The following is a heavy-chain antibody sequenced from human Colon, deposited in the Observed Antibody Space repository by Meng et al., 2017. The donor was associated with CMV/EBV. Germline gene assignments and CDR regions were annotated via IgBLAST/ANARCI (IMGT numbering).Heavy chain of an antibody. CDR1: GYTFTGYY. CDR3: ARDSEKMVIAANDWFDP. D-gene: IGHD2-15*01. CDR2: INPNNGGT. J-gene: IGHJ5*02. V-gene: IGHV1-2*02. Sequence: ASVKVSCKTSGYTFTGYYLHWVRLAPGQGLEWMGWINPNNGGTNYAPKFQGRVTMTSDTSSNTAYMELRRLRPDDTAVYYCARDSEKMVIAANDWFDPWGQGTLVTVSS.